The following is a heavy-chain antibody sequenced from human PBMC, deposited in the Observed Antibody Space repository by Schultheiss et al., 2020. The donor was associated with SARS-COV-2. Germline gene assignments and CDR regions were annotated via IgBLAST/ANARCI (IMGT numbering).Heavy chain of an antibody. CDR2: IWYDGSNK. CDR1: GFTFSSYG. V-gene: IGHV3-33*01. CDR3: ASSLKGRVAGGGFNY. Sequence: GGSLRLSCAASGFTFSSYGMHWVRQAPGKGLEWVAVIWYDGSNKYYADSVKGRLTISRDNSKNTLYLRMNSLRAEDTAVYYCASSLKGRVAGGGFNYWGQGTLVTVSS. D-gene: IGHD2-15*01. J-gene: IGHJ4*02.